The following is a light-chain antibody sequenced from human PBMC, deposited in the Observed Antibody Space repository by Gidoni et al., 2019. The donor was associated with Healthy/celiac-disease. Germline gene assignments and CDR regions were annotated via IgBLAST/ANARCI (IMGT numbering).Light chain of an antibody. CDR1: QRISTF. Sequence: DIQMTQSPSSLSASVEDRVTITCRASQRISTFLTWYQQKPGKAPKLLIYAASSLQSGVPSRFSGSGSGTDFTLAISSLQPEDFATYYCQQSYSTLYTFGQGTKLEIK. CDR3: QQSYSTLYT. CDR2: AAS. J-gene: IGKJ2*01. V-gene: IGKV1-39*01.